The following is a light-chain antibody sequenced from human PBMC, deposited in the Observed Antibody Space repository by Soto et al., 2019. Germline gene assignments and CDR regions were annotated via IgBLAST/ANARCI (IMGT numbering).Light chain of an antibody. V-gene: IGKV3-15*01. J-gene: IGKJ3*01. CDR2: GAS. CDR3: QHYNNWPPFT. CDR1: HSVSSN. Sequence: EIVMTQSPATLSVSPGERATLSCRASHSVSSNLAWYQQKHGQAPRLLIYGASTRATGIPARFSGSGSRTEFTLTISSLHSEDFADYYCQHYNNWPPFTFGPGTKVDIK.